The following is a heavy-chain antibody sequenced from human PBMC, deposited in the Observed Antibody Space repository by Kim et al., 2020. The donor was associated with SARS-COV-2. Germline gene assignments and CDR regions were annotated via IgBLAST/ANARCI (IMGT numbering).Heavy chain of an antibody. CDR3: ARDRQRAGTGVDY. Sequence: SGKGRITINPDTSKNQFSLQRNSVTPEDTAVYYCARDRQRAGTGVDYWGQGTLVTVSS. V-gene: IGHV6-1*01. D-gene: IGHD6-19*01. J-gene: IGHJ4*02.